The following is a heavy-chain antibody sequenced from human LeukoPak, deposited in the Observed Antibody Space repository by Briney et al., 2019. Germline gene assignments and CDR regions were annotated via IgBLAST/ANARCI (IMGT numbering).Heavy chain of an antibody. J-gene: IGHJ4*02. CDR3: ARGHHYYDSSAYYY. Sequence: PGGSLRLSCAASGFTFTSYWMHWVRQAPGKGLVWVSRINSDGSSTSYAGSVKGRFTISRDNAKNTLYLQMNSLRAEDTAVYYCARGHHYYDSSAYYYWGQGTLVTVSS. V-gene: IGHV3-74*01. D-gene: IGHD3-22*01. CDR2: INSDGSST. CDR1: GFTFTSYW.